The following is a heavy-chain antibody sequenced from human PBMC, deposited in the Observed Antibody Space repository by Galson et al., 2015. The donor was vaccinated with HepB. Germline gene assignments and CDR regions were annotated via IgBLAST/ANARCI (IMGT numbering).Heavy chain of an antibody. V-gene: IGHV6-1*01. CDR1: GDSVSTNNAA. CDR2: TYYRSKWYN. CDR3: GRDGGMTTFDALDI. D-gene: IGHD2/OR15-2a*01. Sequence: CAISGDSVSTNNAAWNWIRQSPSRGLEWLGRTYYRSKWYNDYAVSVRSRITINPDTSKNQFSLHLNSVTPEDTAVYYCGRDGGMTTFDALDIWGQGTLVTVSS. J-gene: IGHJ3*02.